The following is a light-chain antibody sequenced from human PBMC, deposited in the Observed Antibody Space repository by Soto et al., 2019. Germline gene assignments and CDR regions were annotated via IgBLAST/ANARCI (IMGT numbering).Light chain of an antibody. CDR2: GAS. CDR3: QQLNSYPRT. Sequence: IPLTQSPSSLSASVGDRVTITCRASQAISSYLAWYQQKPGRAPNLLIYGASTLQSGVPSRFSGSGSGTDFTLTISSLQPEDFAKYYGQQLNSYPRTFGQGTKVEIK. CDR1: QAISSY. V-gene: IGKV1-9*01. J-gene: IGKJ1*01.